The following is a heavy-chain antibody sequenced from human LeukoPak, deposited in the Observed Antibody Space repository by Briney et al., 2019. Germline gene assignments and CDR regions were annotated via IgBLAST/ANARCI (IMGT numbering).Heavy chain of an antibody. CDR2: IYYSGST. CDR3: ARSSLAVYFDY. Sequence: NPSETLSLTCTVSGGSISSSSYYWGWIRQPPGKGLEWIGSIYYSGSTYYNPSLKSRVTISVDTTKNQFSLYLTSVTAADTAMYFCARSSLAVYFDYWGQGTLVSASS. CDR1: GGSISSSSYY. J-gene: IGHJ4*02. V-gene: IGHV4-39*07.